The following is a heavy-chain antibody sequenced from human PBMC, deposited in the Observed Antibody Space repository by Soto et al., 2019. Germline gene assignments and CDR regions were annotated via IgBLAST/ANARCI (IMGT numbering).Heavy chain of an antibody. V-gene: IGHV4-30-4*01. CDR3: ARETSSSNFGC. CDR2: IYHGGST. D-gene: IGHD6-6*01. J-gene: IGHJ4*02. Sequence: SETLSLTCTVSGDSITSGDYYWSRVRQPLGKGREWMGYIYHGGSTYYQPSLESRITILRDTSRNQLSQTVSSVTAADTAVYYCARETSSSNFGCLGQGTLVTVSS. CDR1: GDSITSGDYY.